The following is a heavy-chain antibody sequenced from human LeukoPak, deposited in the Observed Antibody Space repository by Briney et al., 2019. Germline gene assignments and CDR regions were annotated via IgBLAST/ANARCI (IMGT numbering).Heavy chain of an antibody. CDR2: IDAGGGDT. CDR1: GFSFSSYA. V-gene: IGHV3-23*01. Sequence: GASLRLSCAASGFSFSSYAMTWVRQAPGKGLEWVSSIDAGGGDTYHSDSVKGRFTISRYNSMNTLYLQMNSLRADDTAVYYCAKETRGIDYWGQGTLVTVSS. CDR3: AKETRGIDY. J-gene: IGHJ4*02.